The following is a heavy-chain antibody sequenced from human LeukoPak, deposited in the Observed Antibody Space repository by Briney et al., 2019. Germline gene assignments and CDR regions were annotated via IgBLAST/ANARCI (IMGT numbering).Heavy chain of an antibody. CDR3: ARDRTTVTLDY. CDR2: ISSNGGST. Sequence: PGGSLRLSCAASGFTFSSYAMHWVRQAPGKGLEYVSAISSNGGSTYYANSVKGRFTISRDNSKNTLYLQMGSLRAEDMAVYYCARDRTTVTLDYWGQGTLVTVSS. CDR1: GFTFSSYA. J-gene: IGHJ4*02. D-gene: IGHD4-17*01. V-gene: IGHV3-64*01.